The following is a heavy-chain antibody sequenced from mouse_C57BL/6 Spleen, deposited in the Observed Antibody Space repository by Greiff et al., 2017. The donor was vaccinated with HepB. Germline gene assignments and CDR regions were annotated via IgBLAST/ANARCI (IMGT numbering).Heavy chain of an antibody. CDR2: ISDGGSYT. D-gene: IGHD1-1*01. CDR1: GFTFSSYA. J-gene: IGHJ1*03. CDR3: AREWDYYGSSYVRYFDV. V-gene: IGHV5-4*01. Sequence: EVKLMESGGGLVKPGGSLKLSCAASGFTFSSYAMSWVRQTPEKRLEWVATISDGGSYTYYPDNVKGRFTISRDNAKNNLYLQMSHLKSEDTAMYYCAREWDYYGSSYVRYFDVWGTGTTVTVSS.